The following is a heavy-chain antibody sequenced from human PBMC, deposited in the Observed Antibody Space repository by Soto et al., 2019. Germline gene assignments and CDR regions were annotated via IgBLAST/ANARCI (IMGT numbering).Heavy chain of an antibody. V-gene: IGHV1-18*01. D-gene: IGHD3-22*01. J-gene: IGHJ6*02. Sequence: ASVNVSYKASCYTFINYGVTWVRQAPGQGLEWMGWISTHNGNTNYAQKLQGRVTMTTDTSTSTAYMDLRSLRSDDTAVYYCARVYYDSRGYYSPDVWGQGTTVTISS. CDR3: ARVYYDSRGYYSPDV. CDR2: ISTHNGNT. CDR1: CYTFINYG.